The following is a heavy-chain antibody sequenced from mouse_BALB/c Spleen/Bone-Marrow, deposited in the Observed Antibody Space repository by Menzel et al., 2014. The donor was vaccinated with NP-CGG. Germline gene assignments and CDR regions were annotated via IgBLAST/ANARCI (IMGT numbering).Heavy chain of an antibody. J-gene: IGHJ4*01. CDR1: GFTFSSYI. CDR2: ISNGGGSP. V-gene: IGHV5-12-2*01. D-gene: IGHD2-1*01. Sequence: EVMLVESGGGLVQPGGSLKISCAASGFTFSSYIMSWVRQTPEERLEWVAYISNGGGSPYYPDTVKGRFTISRDNAKNTLYLQMISLKSEDTAMYYCARQGVYYGKTYYAMDYWGQGTSVTVSS. CDR3: ARQGVYYGKTYYAMDY.